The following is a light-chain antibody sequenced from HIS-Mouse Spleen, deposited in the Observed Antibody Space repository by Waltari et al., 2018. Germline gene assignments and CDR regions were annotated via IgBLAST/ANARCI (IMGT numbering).Light chain of an antibody. V-gene: IGLV2-23*01. CDR1: SSDVGRYNL. CDR2: EGS. J-gene: IGLJ3*02. Sequence: QSALTQPASVSGSPGQSITISCTGTSSDVGRYNLVSWYQQHPGKATKRMIDEGSKRPSGVSNRFSGSKSGNTASLTISGLQAEDEADYYCCSYAGSSTYWVFGGGTKLTVL. CDR3: CSYAGSSTYWV.